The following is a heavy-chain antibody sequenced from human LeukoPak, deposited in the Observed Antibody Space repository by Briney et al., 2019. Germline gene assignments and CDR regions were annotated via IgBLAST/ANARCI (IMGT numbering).Heavy chain of an antibody. D-gene: IGHD1-26*01. Sequence: GGSLRLSCAASGFNFSSSGMDWVRQAPGKGLEWVAVISYDGINEYYADSLKGRFTISRDISKSTLYLQMNSLRAEDTAVYYCARDLSVGALDICGQGTMVTVSS. CDR3: ARDLSVGALDI. J-gene: IGHJ3*02. V-gene: IGHV3-30*03. CDR2: ISYDGINE. CDR1: GFNFSSSG.